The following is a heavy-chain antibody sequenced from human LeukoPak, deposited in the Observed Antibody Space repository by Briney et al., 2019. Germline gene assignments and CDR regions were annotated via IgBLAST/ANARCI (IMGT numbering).Heavy chain of an antibody. CDR3: ARGSPASYYDFWSGYPFDS. V-gene: IGHV1-69*13. D-gene: IGHD3-3*01. Sequence: SAKVSCKASGGTFSSYAISWVRQAPGQRLEWMGGVIPIFGTTNYAQQFQGRVTIPADESTSTAYMELSSLRSEDTAVYYCARGSPASYYDFWSGYPFDSWGQGTLVTVSS. CDR1: GGTFSSYA. J-gene: IGHJ4*02. CDR2: VIPIFGTT.